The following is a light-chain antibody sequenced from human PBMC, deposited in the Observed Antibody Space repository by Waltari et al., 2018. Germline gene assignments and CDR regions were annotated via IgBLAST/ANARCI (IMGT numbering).Light chain of an antibody. V-gene: IGKV3-20*01. CDR1: QSVSSNY. Sequence: EIVLTQSPGTLSLSPGERATLSCRASQSVSSNYLAWYQQKPGQAPRLLSYGASSRATGIPDRVSGSESGTDFTLTISRLEPEDFAVYYCQQCGSLPGTFGQGTKLEIK. CDR3: QQCGSLPGT. J-gene: IGKJ2*01. CDR2: GAS.